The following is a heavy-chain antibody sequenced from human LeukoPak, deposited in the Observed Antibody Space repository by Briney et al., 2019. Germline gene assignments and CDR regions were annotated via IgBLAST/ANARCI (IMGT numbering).Heavy chain of an antibody. CDR2: IIGNAGQI. CDR3: ARLGLYYYYYMDV. V-gene: IGHV3-21*01. Sequence: GGSLRLSCEASGFSFSIFAMNWVRQAPGKGLEWVSLIIGNAGQIFYSDSVKGRFTISRDNAKNSLYLQMNSLRAEDTAVYYCARLGLYYYYYMDVWGKGTTVTVSS. CDR1: GFSFSIFA. D-gene: IGHD3-10*01. J-gene: IGHJ6*03.